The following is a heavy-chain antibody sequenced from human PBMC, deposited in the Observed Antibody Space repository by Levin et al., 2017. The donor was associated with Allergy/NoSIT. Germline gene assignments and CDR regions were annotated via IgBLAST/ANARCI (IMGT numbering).Heavy chain of an antibody. CDR1: GFTFSSYA. J-gene: IGHJ4*02. Sequence: GGSLRLSCAASGFTFSSYAMHWVRQAPGKGLEWVAVISYDGSNKYYADSVKGRFTISRDNSKNTLYLQMNSLRAEDTAVYYCARDRRYSYGLFDYWGQGTLVTVSS. D-gene: IGHD5-18*01. V-gene: IGHV3-30*04. CDR3: ARDRRYSYGLFDY. CDR2: ISYDGSNK.